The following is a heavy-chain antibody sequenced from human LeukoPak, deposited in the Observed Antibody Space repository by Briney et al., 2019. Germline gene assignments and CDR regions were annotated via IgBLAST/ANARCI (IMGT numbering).Heavy chain of an antibody. V-gene: IGHV1-18*01. Sequence: GASVKVSCKASGYTFTSYGISWVRQAPGQGLEWMGWISAYNGNTNYAQKLQGRVTMTTDTSTSTAYMELRSLRSDDTAVYYCARDLMITFGGVTRYYYYMDVWGKGTTVTVSS. CDR1: GYTFTSYG. J-gene: IGHJ6*03. CDR2: ISAYNGNT. CDR3: ARDLMITFGGVTRYYYYMDV. D-gene: IGHD3-16*01.